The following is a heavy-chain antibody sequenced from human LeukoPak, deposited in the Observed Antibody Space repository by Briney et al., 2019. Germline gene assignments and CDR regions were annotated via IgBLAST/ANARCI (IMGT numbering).Heavy chain of an antibody. J-gene: IGHJ6*03. V-gene: IGHV3-23*01. CDR3: ARSRPTIFGVVIKYYYYYYYMDV. Sequence: GGSLRLSCAASGFTFSTYAMSCVRQAPGKGLEWVSVISGSGGSTYYADSVKGRFTISRDNSKNTLYLQMNSLRSEDTAVYYCARSRPTIFGVVIKYYYYYYYMDVWGKGTTVTVSS. CDR2: ISGSGGST. CDR1: GFTFSTYA. D-gene: IGHD3-3*01.